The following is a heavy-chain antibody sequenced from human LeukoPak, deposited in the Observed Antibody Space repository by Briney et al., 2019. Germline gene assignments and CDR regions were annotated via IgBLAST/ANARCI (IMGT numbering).Heavy chain of an antibody. V-gene: IGHV3-23*01. CDR2: ISGSGGST. CDR3: AKDGPYSSGWYGY. D-gene: IGHD6-19*01. CDR1: GFTFSSYS. J-gene: IGHJ4*02. Sequence: GGSLRLSCAASGFTFSSYSMNWVRQAPGKGLEWVSAISGSGGSTYYAASVKGRFTISRDNSKNTLYLQMNTLRAEDTAVYYCAKDGPYSSGWYGYWGQGTLVTVSS.